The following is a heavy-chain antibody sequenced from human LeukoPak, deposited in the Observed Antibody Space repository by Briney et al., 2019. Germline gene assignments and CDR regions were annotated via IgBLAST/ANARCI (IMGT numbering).Heavy chain of an antibody. D-gene: IGHD6-6*01. V-gene: IGHV4-38-2*02. CDR3: ARSSSYSSSSGRWFDP. CDR2: IYHSGST. Sequence: PSETLSLTCTVSGYSISSGYYWGWIRQPPGKGLEWIGSIYHSGSTYYNPSLKSRVTISVDTSKNQFSLKLSSVTAADTAVYYCARSSSYSSSSGRWFDPWGQGTLVTVSS. J-gene: IGHJ5*02. CDR1: GYSISSGYY.